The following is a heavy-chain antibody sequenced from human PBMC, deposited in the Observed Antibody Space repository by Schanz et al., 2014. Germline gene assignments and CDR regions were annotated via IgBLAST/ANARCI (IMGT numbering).Heavy chain of an antibody. CDR2: ISHSGGSK. J-gene: IGHJ6*02. D-gene: IGHD2-15*01. CDR1: GFIFSSNH. Sequence: VQLVESGGGVVQPGRSLRLSCAASGFIFSSNHMSWIRQAPGKGLEWVSSISHSGGSKYYADSVKGRFTISRDNSENTLYLQMNSLSADDTAVFYCAKGMGYCSGGTCYDYYYYGLDVWGQGTTVTVSS. CDR3: AKGMGYCSGGTCYDYYYYGLDV. V-gene: IGHV3-23*04.